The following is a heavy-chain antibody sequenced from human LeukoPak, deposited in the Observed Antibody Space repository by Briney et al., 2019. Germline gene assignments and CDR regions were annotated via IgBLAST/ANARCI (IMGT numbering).Heavy chain of an antibody. Sequence: PGGSLRLSCAASGFTFSSYSMNWVRQAPGKGLEWVSSISSSSSYIYYADSVKGRFTISRDNAKNSLYLQMNSLRAEDTAVYYCARDLLLWYGEGDYWGQGTLVTVSS. CDR2: ISSSSSYI. D-gene: IGHD3-10*01. J-gene: IGHJ4*02. V-gene: IGHV3-21*01. CDR1: GFTFSSYS. CDR3: ARDLLLWYGEGDY.